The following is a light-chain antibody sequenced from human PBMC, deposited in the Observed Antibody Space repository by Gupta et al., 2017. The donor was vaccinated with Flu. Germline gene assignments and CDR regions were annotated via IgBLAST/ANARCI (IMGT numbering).Light chain of an antibody. CDR1: NIGAKS. CDR3: QVWESHSDCPL. J-gene: IGLJ2*01. Sequence: SYVLSQPPSVSVAPGQTAMITCGGDNIGAKSGHWHQQKPGQSPILLVYDDTDRPSGIPDRFSGPNSGNTATLTISRVEAGDEADFFCQVWESHSDCPLFGGGTKLTVL. CDR2: DDT. V-gene: IGLV3-21*02.